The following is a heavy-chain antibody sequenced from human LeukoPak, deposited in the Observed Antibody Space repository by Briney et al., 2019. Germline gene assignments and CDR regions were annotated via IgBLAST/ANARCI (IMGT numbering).Heavy chain of an antibody. CDR1: GYSISSGYY. CDR2: IYHSGST. J-gene: IGHJ6*03. Sequence: SETQSLTCAVSGYSISSGYYWGWIRQPPGKGLEWIGSIYHSGSTYYNPSLKSRVTISVDTSKNQFSLKLSSVTAADTAVYYCAGTTNHYYYYYMDVWGKGTTVTVSS. CDR3: AGTTNHYYYYYMDV. D-gene: IGHD4-11*01. V-gene: IGHV4-38-2*01.